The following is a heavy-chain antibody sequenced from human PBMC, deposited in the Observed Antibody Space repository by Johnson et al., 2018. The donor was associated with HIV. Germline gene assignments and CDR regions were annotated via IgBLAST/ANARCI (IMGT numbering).Heavy chain of an antibody. CDR1: GFTFSSYG. Sequence: QVPLVESGGGVVQPGGSLRLSCAASGFTFSSYGMHWFRQAPGKGLEWVAFIRYDGSNKYYADSVKGRSTISRDNSKNTLYLQMHSLRAEDTAVYYCAKDCPVLRYFDWSDAFDIWGQGTMVTVSS. V-gene: IGHV3-30*02. CDR3: AKDCPVLRYFDWSDAFDI. D-gene: IGHD3-9*01. CDR2: IRYDGSNK. J-gene: IGHJ3*02.